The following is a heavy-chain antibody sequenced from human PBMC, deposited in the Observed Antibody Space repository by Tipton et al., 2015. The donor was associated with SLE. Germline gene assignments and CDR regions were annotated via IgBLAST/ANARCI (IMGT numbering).Heavy chain of an antibody. V-gene: IGHV3-21*03. D-gene: IGHD3-22*01. CDR2: ITSSGSYI. CDR1: GFTFSSYA. Sequence: LRLSCAASGFTFSSYAMHWVRQAPGKGLEWVSSITSSGSYIYYADSVKGRFTISRDNAKNSLYLQMNSLRAEDTAVYCCARGPYYYDSSGYFGYWGQGTLVTVSS. J-gene: IGHJ4*02. CDR3: ARGPYYYDSSGYFGY.